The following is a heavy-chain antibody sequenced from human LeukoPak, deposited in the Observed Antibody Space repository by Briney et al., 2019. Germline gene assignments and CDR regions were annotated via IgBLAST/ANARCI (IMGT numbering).Heavy chain of an antibody. CDR3: ARDTANAFDI. CDR2: IYYSGST. CDR1: GGSISSYY. J-gene: IGHJ3*02. Sequence: SETLSLTCTVSGGSISSYYWGWIRQPPGKGLEWIGSIYYSGSTPSLKSRVTLSVDTSKNQFSLKLSSVTAADTAVYYCARDTANAFDIWGQGTMVTVSS. V-gene: IGHV4-39*07. D-gene: IGHD4-17*01.